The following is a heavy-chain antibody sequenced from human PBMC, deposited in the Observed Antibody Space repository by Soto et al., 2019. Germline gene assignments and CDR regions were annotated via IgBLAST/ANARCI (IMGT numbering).Heavy chain of an antibody. CDR1: GCTFSSYT. CDR3: AIRDGVTMGSFDY. Sequence: ASVKVSCKASGCTFSSYTISWVRQPPGQGLEWMGLISDYNGITNYAQKLQGRVTMTTDTSTSTAYMEMRSLISVDTDVYYCAIRDGVTMGSFDYWGQGTLVTV. D-gene: IGHD5-18*01. CDR2: ISDYNGIT. J-gene: IGHJ4*02. V-gene: IGHV1-18*01.